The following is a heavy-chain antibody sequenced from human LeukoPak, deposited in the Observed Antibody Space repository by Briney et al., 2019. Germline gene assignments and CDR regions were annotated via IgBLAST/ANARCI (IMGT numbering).Heavy chain of an antibody. CDR3: AREVMRGFDY. D-gene: IGHD3-16*01. V-gene: IGHV3-30-3*01. J-gene: IGHJ4*02. Sequence: GRSLRLSCAASGFTFSSYAMHWVRQAPGKGLEWVAVISYDGSNKYYADSVKGRFTISRNNSKNTLYLQMNSLRAEDTAVYYCAREVMRGFDYWGQGTLVTVSS. CDR1: GFTFSSYA. CDR2: ISYDGSNK.